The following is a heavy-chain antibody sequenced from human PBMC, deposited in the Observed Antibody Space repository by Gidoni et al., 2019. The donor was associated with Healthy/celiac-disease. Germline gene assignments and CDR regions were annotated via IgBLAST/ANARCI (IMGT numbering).Heavy chain of an antibody. J-gene: IGHJ6*02. CDR3: ARLGAASRDIVVVPAANYYYYYGMDV. CDR1: GYRFTSYW. V-gene: IGHV5-10-1*03. Sequence: DVQLVQSGAEVKRPGESLRISCKGSGYRFTSYWISWVRHMPGKGLEWMGRIDPSDSYTNYSPSFQGHVTISADKSISTAYLQWSSLKASDTAMYYCARLGAASRDIVVVPAANYYYYYGMDVWGQGTTVTVSS. CDR2: IDPSDSYT. D-gene: IGHD2-2*01.